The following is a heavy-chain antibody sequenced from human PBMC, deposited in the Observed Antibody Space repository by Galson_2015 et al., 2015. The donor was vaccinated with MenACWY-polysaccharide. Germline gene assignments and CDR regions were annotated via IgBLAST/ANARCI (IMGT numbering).Heavy chain of an antibody. CDR3: TKNTRYFDWFDAFGI. J-gene: IGHJ3*02. V-gene: IGHV3-9*01. CDR2: ISWNSLNI. CDR1: GFSFRSHW. D-gene: IGHD3-9*01. Sequence: GFSFRSHWMHWVRLAPGKGLEWVAGISWNSLNIDYADSVKGRFTISRDNAKNSLYLQMNSLRVEDTALYYCTKNTRYFDWFDAFGIWGQGTMVTVSS.